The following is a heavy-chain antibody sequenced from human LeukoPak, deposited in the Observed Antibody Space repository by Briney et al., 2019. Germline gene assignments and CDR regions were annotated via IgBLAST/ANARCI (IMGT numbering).Heavy chain of an antibody. CDR2: INSDGSTS. J-gene: IGHJ4*02. CDR3: ARGRYAPLPDQ. CDR1: GFIFSSYW. D-gene: IGHD2-2*01. Sequence: GGSLRLSCAASGFIFSSYWMHWVRQTPGKGVVWVSRINSDGSTSNYADSVKGRFTISRDNAKNTLYLQMNSLRAEDTAVYYCARGRYAPLPDQWGQGTLVTVSS. V-gene: IGHV3-74*01.